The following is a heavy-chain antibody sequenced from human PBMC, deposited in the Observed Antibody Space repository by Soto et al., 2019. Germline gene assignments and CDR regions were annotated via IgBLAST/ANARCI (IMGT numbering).Heavy chain of an antibody. Sequence: SETLSLTCTVSGGSISSGGYYWSWIRQHPGKGLEWIGYIYYSGSTYYNPSLKSRVTISVDTSKNQFSLKLSSVTAADTAVYYCARVALGACSGGSCYRYYYYYGMDVWGQGTTVTISS. CDR3: ARVALGACSGGSCYRYYYYYGMDV. CDR2: IYYSGST. CDR1: GGSISSGGYY. V-gene: IGHV4-31*03. J-gene: IGHJ6*02. D-gene: IGHD2-15*01.